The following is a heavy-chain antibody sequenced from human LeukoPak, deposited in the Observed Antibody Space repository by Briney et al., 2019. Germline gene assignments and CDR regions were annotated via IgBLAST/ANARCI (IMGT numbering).Heavy chain of an antibody. J-gene: IGHJ4*02. D-gene: IGHD2-15*01. V-gene: IGHV3-48*03. CDR2: ISSSGSTI. Sequence: PGGSLRLSCAASGFTFSSYEMNWVRQAPGKGLEWVSYISSSGSTIYYADSVKGRFTISRDNAKNSLYLQMNSLRAEDTAVYFCARGFPSAVVVVAASPNDYWGQGTLVTVSS. CDR1: GFTFSSYE. CDR3: ARGFPSAVVVVAASPNDY.